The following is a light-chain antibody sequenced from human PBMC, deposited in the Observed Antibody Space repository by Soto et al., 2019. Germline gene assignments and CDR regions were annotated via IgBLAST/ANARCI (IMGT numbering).Light chain of an antibody. J-gene: IGKJ2*01. CDR1: QTVGSSF. CDR2: GAS. V-gene: IGKV3-20*01. CDR3: HHYGGSQYT. Sequence: EIVLTQSPGTLSLSPGDGATLSCRASQTVGSSFLGWYQQKPGQAPRLIMYGASSRATGIPDRFTGRGSGTDFTLTISRLDPEDFAVYYCHHYGGSQYTFGQGTKLEI.